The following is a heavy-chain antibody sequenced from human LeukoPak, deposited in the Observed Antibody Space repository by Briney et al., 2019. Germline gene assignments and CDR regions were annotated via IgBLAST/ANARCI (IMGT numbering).Heavy chain of an antibody. V-gene: IGHV3-23*01. CDR2: IIGSGDTT. CDR3: AKLRGSNWNTVYFDY. Sequence: PGGSLILSCAASGFTFSSFAMSWVRQAPGKGLEWVSHIIGSGDTTYYADSVKGRFTVSRDNSKNTLFLQMNSLRAEDTAVYYCAKLRGSNWNTVYFDYWGQGTLVTVSS. D-gene: IGHD1-1*01. J-gene: IGHJ4*02. CDR1: GFTFSSFA.